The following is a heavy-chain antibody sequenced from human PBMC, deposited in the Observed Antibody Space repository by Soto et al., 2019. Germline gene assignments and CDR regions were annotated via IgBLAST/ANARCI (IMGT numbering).Heavy chain of an antibody. CDR3: AKGKANTMFGVDTLFDY. J-gene: IGHJ4*02. CDR2: ISGNGGTT. CDR1: GVTFSNHA. D-gene: IGHD3-3*01. V-gene: IGHV3-23*01. Sequence: EVQLLESGGDFVQPGGSLRLSCAASGVTFSNHAISWVRQAPGKGLEWVSLISGNGGTTNYAASVRGRFTITRDNSRKTVHLQMKSLRAEDTAVYYCAKGKANTMFGVDTLFDYWGQGNLVTVSS.